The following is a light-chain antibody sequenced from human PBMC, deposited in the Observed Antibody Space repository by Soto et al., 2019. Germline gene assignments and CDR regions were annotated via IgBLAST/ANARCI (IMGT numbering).Light chain of an antibody. Sequence: EIVLTQSPGTLSLSPGEGATLSCRGSQTVSKTYLAWYQQKPGQAPRLLIYAASSRATGVPDRFSGSGSGTDFTLTIRRLEPEDFAVYYCQQRDDWVSFGGGTKVDIK. J-gene: IGKJ4*01. CDR3: QQRDDWVS. CDR1: QTVSKTY. V-gene: IGKV3D-20*02. CDR2: AAS.